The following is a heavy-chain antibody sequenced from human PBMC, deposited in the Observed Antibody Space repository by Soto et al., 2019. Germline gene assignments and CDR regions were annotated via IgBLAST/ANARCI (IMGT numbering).Heavy chain of an antibody. CDR2: ISKSGDST. CDR3: AKRSFGFDY. D-gene: IGHD3-10*01. CDR1: GITFTSYD. V-gene: IGHV3-23*01. Sequence: XGSLRLTCSPSGITFTSYDMTWVRQVPGEGLQWVSSISKSGDSTYYAGSVEGRFTTSRDNSKNTLYLQMNSLRAEDTAIYYCAKRSFGFDYWGRGNLVTVSS. J-gene: IGHJ4*02.